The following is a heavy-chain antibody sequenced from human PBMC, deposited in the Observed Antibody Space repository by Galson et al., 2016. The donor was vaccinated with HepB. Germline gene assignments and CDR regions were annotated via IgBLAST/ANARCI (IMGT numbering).Heavy chain of an antibody. V-gene: IGHV3-33*01. Sequence: SLRLSCAASGFTFSNYGIHWVRQAPGKGLECVAFIWYDGGDKYYADSVKGRFTISRDASNNTLYLQMNSLRAEDTAVYYCARDRRALQSGSYYFDSWGQGTLVTVSS. CDR1: GFTFSNYG. J-gene: IGHJ4*02. CDR2: IWYDGGDK. CDR3: ARDRRALQSGSYYFDS. D-gene: IGHD3-3*01.